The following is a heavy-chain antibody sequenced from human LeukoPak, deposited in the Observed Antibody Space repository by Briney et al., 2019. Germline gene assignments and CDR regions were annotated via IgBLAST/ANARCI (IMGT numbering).Heavy chain of an antibody. CDR1: GGSISSHY. Sequence: SETLSLNCTVSGGSISSHYWSWIRQPPGKGLEWIGYIYYSGSTNYNSSLKSRVTISVDTSKNQFSLKLSSVTAADTAVYYCARRPKEWLVGAYWFDPWGQGTLVTVSS. J-gene: IGHJ5*02. V-gene: IGHV4-59*08. CDR2: IYYSGST. D-gene: IGHD6-19*01. CDR3: ARRPKEWLVGAYWFDP.